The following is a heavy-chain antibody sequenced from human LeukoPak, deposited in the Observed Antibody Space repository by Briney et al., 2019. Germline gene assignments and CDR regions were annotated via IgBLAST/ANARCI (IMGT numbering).Heavy chain of an antibody. CDR3: ARDPYYGDYVV. CDR2: ISSSGSTI. D-gene: IGHD4-17*01. CDR1: GFTFSSYE. J-gene: IGHJ4*02. Sequence: GGSLRLSCAASGFTFSSYEMNWVRQAPGKGLEWVSYISSSGSTIYYADSVKGRFTISRDNAKNSLYLRMNSLRAEDTAVYYCARDPYYGDYVVWGQGTLVTVSS. V-gene: IGHV3-48*03.